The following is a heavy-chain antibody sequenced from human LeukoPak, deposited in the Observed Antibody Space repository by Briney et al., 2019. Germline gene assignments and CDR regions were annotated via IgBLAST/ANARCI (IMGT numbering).Heavy chain of an antibody. J-gene: IGHJ4*02. D-gene: IGHD1-26*01. CDR2: IYTSGIT. V-gene: IGHV4-4*07. Sequence: PSETLSLTCTVSGGSISSYYWIWIRQPAGKGLEWIGRIYTSGITTYTPSLKSRVTMSVDTSTNQFSLKLSSVTAADTAVYYCARDRGGSYYRRIYYFDYWGQGTLVTVSS. CDR3: ARDRGGSYYRRIYYFDY. CDR1: GGSISSYY.